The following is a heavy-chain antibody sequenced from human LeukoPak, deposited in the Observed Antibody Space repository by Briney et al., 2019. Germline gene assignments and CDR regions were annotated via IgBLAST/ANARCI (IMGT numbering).Heavy chain of an antibody. Sequence: GGSLRLSCAASGFTLSAYEMNWVRQAPGKGLEWISYISGPSIQYADSVKGRFTISGDNAKNSLYLQMNSLRAEDTAVYYCASRRVAVPTTRAFDYWAREPWSPSPQ. V-gene: IGHV3-48*03. D-gene: IGHD1-26*01. CDR2: ISGPSI. CDR1: GFTLSAYE. J-gene: IGHJ4*02. CDR3: ASRRVAVPTTRAFDY.